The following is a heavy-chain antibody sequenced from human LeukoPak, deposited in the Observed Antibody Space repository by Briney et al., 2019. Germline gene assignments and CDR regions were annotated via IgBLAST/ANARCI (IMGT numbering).Heavy chain of an antibody. V-gene: IGHV4-34*09. CDR1: GGSFSGYY. J-gene: IGHJ5*02. CDR3: ARTAAAGPGWFDP. Sequence: SETLSLTCAVYGGSFSGYYWSWIRQPPGKGLEWIGEINHSGSTNYNPSLKSRVTISVDTSKNQFSLKLSSVTAADTAVYYCARTAAAGPGWFDPWGQGTLVTVSS. D-gene: IGHD6-13*01. CDR2: INHSGST.